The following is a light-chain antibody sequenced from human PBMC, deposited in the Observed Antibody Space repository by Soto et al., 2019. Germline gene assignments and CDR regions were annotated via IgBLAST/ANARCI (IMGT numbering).Light chain of an antibody. CDR3: AAWDDSLNGVV. CDR1: SSNIGGNF. J-gene: IGLJ2*01. Sequence: QSVLTQPPSASGTPGLRVTISCSGSSSNIGGNFVFWYQQLPGTAPKLLIYSNNQRPSGVPDRISGTKSGTSASLAIRGLQSDDEADYYCAAWDDSLNGVVFGGGTKVTVL. V-gene: IGLV1-44*01. CDR2: SNN.